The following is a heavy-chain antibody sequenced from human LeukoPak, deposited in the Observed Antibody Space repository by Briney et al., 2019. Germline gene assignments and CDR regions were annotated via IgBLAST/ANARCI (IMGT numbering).Heavy chain of an antibody. CDR1: GFTFSNYE. Sequence: PGGSLRLSCAASGFTFSNYEMNWVRQTPGKGLEWVSYISDHGKSRNYVDSVKGRFTISRDNAKNSLYLQMNSLRAEDTAVYYCARLYSSSSGLRASDYWGQGTLVTVSS. CDR3: ARLYSSSSGLRASDY. J-gene: IGHJ4*02. CDR2: ISDHGKSR. V-gene: IGHV3-48*03. D-gene: IGHD6-6*01.